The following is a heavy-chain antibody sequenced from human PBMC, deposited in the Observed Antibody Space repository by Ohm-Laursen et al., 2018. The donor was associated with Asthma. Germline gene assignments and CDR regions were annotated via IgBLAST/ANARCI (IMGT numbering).Heavy chain of an antibody. J-gene: IGHJ2*01. CDR1: GFPFSSNV. V-gene: IGHV3-33*08. Sequence: SLRLSCSASGFPFSSNVMSWVRQAPGKGLEWVAVIWYDGTNKYYGDSVKGRFTISRDNARNSLYLQMNSLRAEDTAVYYCARDKEYSSSAGWYFDLWGRGTLVTVSS. D-gene: IGHD6-6*01. CDR2: IWYDGTNK. CDR3: ARDKEYSSSAGWYFDL.